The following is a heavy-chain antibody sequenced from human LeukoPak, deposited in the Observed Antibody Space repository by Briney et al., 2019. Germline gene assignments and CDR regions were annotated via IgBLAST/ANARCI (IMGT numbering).Heavy chain of an antibody. CDR1: GFTFSSYW. D-gene: IGHD5-18*01. J-gene: IGHJ4*02. CDR2: IKEDGSEK. V-gene: IGHV3-7*05. Sequence: PGGSLRLSCVASGFTFSSYWMSWVRQAPGKGLEGVANIKEDGSEKYYVDSVKGRFTISRDNAKNSLYLQMNSLRAEDTAVYYCARGSYSHGYLFAYWGQGTLVTVSS. CDR3: ARGSYSHGYLFAY.